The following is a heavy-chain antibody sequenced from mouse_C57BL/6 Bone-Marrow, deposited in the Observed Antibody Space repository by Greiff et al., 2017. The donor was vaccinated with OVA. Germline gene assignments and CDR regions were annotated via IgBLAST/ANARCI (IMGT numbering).Heavy chain of an antibody. V-gene: IGHV5-6*01. CDR2: ISSGGSYT. CDR1: GFTFSSYG. CDR3: ARHSTEDYFDY. J-gene: IGHJ2*01. Sequence: EVKLVESGGDLVKPGGSLKLSCAASGFTFSSYGMSWVRQTPDKRLEWVATISSGGSYTYYPDSVKGRFTISRDNAKNTLYLQMSSLKSEDTAMYYCARHSTEDYFDYWGQGTTLTVSS. D-gene: IGHD1-1*01.